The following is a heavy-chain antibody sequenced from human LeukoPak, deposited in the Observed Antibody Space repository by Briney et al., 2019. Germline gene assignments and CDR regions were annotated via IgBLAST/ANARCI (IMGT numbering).Heavy chain of an antibody. CDR2: ISYDESNK. Sequence: QPGRSLRLSCAASGFTFSSYGMHWVRQAPGKGLEWVAVISYDESNKYYADSVKGRFTISRDNSKNTLYLQMNSLRAEDTAVYYCAKEIPTGYSYYYYGMDVWGQGTTVTVSS. CDR3: AKEIPTGYSYYYYGMDV. D-gene: IGHD3-9*01. V-gene: IGHV3-30*18. J-gene: IGHJ6*02. CDR1: GFTFSSYG.